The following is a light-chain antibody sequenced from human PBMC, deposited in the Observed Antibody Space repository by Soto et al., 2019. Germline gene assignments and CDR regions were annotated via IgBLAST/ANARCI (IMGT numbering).Light chain of an antibody. CDR3: QQYYSTPPS. Sequence: DIVMTQSPDSLAVSLGERATINCKSSQSVLYNSNNKNNLAWYQQRPGQPPNLLIYWASTRQSGVPDRFSGSGSGTDFTLTIANLQAEDVAVYYCQQYYSTPPSFGGGTKVDIK. V-gene: IGKV4-1*01. J-gene: IGKJ4*01. CDR1: QSVLYNSNNKNN. CDR2: WAS.